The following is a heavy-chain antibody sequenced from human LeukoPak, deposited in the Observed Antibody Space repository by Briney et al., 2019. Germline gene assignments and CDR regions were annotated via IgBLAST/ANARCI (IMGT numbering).Heavy chain of an antibody. J-gene: IGHJ4*02. CDR2: INHSGST. Sequence: SETLSLTCAVYGGSFSGYYWSWIRQPPGKGLEWIGEINHSGSTNYNPSLNSRVTISVDTSKNQFSLKLSSVTAADTAVYYCARPRGSGWYGYWGQGTLVTVSS. CDR1: GGSFSGYY. D-gene: IGHD6-19*01. V-gene: IGHV4-34*01. CDR3: ARPRGSGWYGY.